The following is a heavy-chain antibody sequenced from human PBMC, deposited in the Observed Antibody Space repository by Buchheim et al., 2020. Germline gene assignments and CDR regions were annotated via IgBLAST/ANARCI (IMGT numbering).Heavy chain of an antibody. V-gene: IGHV4-31*03. CDR2: IYYSGST. Sequence: QVQLQESGPGLVKPSQTLSLTCTVSGGSISSGGYYGSWIRQHPGKGLEWIGYIYYSGSTYYTPSIKSRVTISVVTSKNQFSLKLSSVTAADTAVYYCARVKGYCSSTSCPMGWFDPWGQGTL. CDR3: ARVKGYCSSTSCPMGWFDP. D-gene: IGHD2-2*01. J-gene: IGHJ5*02. CDR1: GGSISSGGYY.